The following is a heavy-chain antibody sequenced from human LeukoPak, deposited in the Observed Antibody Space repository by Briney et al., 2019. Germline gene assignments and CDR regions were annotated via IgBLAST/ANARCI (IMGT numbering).Heavy chain of an antibody. CDR2: IYNSAST. CDR1: GGSISSSTYY. D-gene: IGHD1-1*01. J-gene: IGHJ4*02. Sequence: PSETLSLTCTASGGSISSSTYYWGWIRQPPGKGLEWIGSIYNSASTYYNSSVKSRVTISVDTPKNQFSLKLSSVTAADTAVYYCASHTSGANFDCWGQGTLVTVSS. V-gene: IGHV4-39*01. CDR3: ASHTSGANFDC.